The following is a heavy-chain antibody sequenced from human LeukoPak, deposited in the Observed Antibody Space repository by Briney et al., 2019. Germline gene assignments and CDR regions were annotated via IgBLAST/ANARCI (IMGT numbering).Heavy chain of an antibody. CDR2: INHSGST. D-gene: IGHD5-18*01. CDR1: GGSFSGYY. Sequence: SETLSLTRAVYGGSFSGYYWSWIRQPPGKGLEWIGEINHSGSTNYNPSLKSRVTISVDTSKNQFSLKLSSVTAADTAVYYCARGIQLWSTNAFDIWGQGTMVTVSS. J-gene: IGHJ3*02. V-gene: IGHV4-34*01. CDR3: ARGIQLWSTNAFDI.